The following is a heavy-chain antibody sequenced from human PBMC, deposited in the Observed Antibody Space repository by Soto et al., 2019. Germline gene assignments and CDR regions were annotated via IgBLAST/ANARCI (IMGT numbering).Heavy chain of an antibody. D-gene: IGHD1-26*01. V-gene: IGHV3-30*18. CDR1: GFSISDYG. CDR3: AKGAGDRLSLGMDV. CDR2: ISYDGSNT. J-gene: IGHJ6*02. Sequence: QVQLVESGGGVVQPGWSLRLSCAASGFSISDYGMEWVRQAPGKGLEWVALISYDGSNTYYADSVKGRFTISRDNSKDTLFLQMTGLRREDKAVYYCAKGAGDRLSLGMDVWGQGTTVTVSS.